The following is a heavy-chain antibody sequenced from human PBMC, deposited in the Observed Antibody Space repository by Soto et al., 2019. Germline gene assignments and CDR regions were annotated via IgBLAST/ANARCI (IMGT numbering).Heavy chain of an antibody. V-gene: IGHV4-34*01. Sequence: SETLSLTCAVYGGSFSGYYWSWIRQPPGKGLEWIGEINHSGSTNYNPSLKSRVTISVDTSKNQFSLKLSSVTAADTAVYYCARRGYSYGYVRVPFDYWGQGTLVTVSS. CDR2: INHSGST. J-gene: IGHJ4*02. D-gene: IGHD5-18*01. CDR3: ARRGYSYGYVRVPFDY. CDR1: GGSFSGYY.